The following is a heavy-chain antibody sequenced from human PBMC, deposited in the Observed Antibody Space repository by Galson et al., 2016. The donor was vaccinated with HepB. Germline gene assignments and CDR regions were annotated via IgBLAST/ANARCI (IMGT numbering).Heavy chain of an antibody. CDR1: GLTFSSYA. J-gene: IGHJ4*02. V-gene: IGHV3-23*01. CDR2: ISGSGDNT. Sequence: SLRLSCAASGLTFSSYAVSWVRQAPGKGLEWVSVISGSGDNTYYADPVKGRFTISRDNSRNTLYLQMTGLRAEDTAVYYCAKDYTGSGRFFGYWGQGTLVTVSS. CDR3: AKDYTGSGRFFGY. D-gene: IGHD1-26*01.